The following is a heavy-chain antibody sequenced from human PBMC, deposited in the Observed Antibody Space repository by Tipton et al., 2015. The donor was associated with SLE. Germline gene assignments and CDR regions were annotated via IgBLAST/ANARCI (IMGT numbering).Heavy chain of an antibody. CDR1: GFIFRNFA. J-gene: IGHJ3*02. CDR2: ITHDGNIQ. Sequence: SLRLSCAASGFIFRNFALHWVRQAPGKGLEWVALITHDGNIQSYADSVKGRFSVSRDFSRNTVDLQLYSLRPEDTALYYCARESGDYGDYSGAFDTWGQGTIVTVSS. CDR3: ARESGDYGDYSGAFDT. V-gene: IGHV3-30*04. D-gene: IGHD4-17*01.